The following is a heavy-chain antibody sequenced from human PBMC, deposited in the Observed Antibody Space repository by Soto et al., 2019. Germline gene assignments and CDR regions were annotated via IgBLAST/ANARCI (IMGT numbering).Heavy chain of an antibody. J-gene: IGHJ4*02. CDR3: ARAYYDYIWGSYRQPPYFDY. V-gene: IGHV3-21*01. CDR2: ISSSSSYI. CDR1: GFTFSSYS. D-gene: IGHD3-16*02. Sequence: EVQLVESGGGLVKPGGSLRLSCAASGFTFSSYSMNWVRQAPGKGLEWVSSISSSSSYIYYADSVKGRFTISRDNAKNLLYLQMNSLRAEDTAVYYCARAYYDYIWGSYRQPPYFDYWGQGTLVTVSS.